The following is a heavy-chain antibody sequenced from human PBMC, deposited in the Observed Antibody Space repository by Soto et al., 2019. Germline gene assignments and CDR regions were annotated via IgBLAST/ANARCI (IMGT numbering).Heavy chain of an antibody. CDR1: GFTFSSYG. CDR2: IWYDGSNK. CDR3: SGAHMGGSSWYTPLGSRDYYYGMDV. Sequence: GGSLRLSCAASGFTFSSYGMHWVRQAPGKGLEWVAVIWYDGSNKYYADSVKGRFTISRDNSKNTLYLQMNSLRAEDTAVYYCSGAHMGGSSWYTPLGSRDYYYGMDVWGQGTTVTVSS. V-gene: IGHV3-33*01. J-gene: IGHJ6*02. D-gene: IGHD6-13*01.